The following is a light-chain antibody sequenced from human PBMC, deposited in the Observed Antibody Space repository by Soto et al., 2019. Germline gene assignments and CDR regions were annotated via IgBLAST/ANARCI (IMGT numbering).Light chain of an antibody. J-gene: IGLJ1*01. CDR1: SRDVGYYKY. Sequence: QSVLTQPRSVSGSPGPSVTISCTGTSRDVGYYKYVSWYQQHPGKAPKLMIYDVNKRPSGVPDRFSGSKSDNTASLTISGLQTEDEADYYCCSYAGSYTYVFGTGTKVTVL. CDR3: CSYAGSYTYV. V-gene: IGLV2-11*01. CDR2: DVN.